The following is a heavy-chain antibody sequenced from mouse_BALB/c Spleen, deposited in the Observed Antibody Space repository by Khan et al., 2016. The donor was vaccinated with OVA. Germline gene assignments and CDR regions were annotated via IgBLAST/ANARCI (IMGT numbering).Heavy chain of an antibody. D-gene: IGHD1-1*01. CDR2: ISYSGST. CDR1: GYSITTNYA. V-gene: IGHV3-2*02. J-gene: IGHJ4*01. Sequence: EVQLQESGPGLVKPSQSLSLTCTVTGYSITTNYAWDWIRQFPGNKLEWMGYISYSGSTSYNPSLKSRISITRDTSKNQFFLQLNSVTTEDTAKYYGGRKNDYGYAVDYGGQGTSVTVSS. CDR3: GRKNDYGYAVDY.